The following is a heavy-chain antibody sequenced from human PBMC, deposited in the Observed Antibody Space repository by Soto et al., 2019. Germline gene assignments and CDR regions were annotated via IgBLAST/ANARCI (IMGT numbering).Heavy chain of an antibody. CDR3: ARGQWDFWSGYFGFDP. CDR2: IYYSGST. Sequence: SETLSLTCTVSGGSISSYYWSWIRQPPGKGLEWIGYIYYSGSTNYNPSLKSRVTISVDTSKNQFSLKLSSVTAADTAVYCCARGQWDFWSGYFGFDPWGQGTLVTVSS. J-gene: IGHJ5*02. D-gene: IGHD3-3*01. CDR1: GGSISSYY. V-gene: IGHV4-59*01.